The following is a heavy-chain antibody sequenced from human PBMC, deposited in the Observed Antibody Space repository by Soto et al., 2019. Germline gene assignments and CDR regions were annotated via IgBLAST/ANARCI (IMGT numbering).Heavy chain of an antibody. CDR1: GFTFSSYA. Sequence: PGGSLRLSCAASGFTFSSYAMHWVRQAPGKGLEWMAVISYDGSNKYYADSVKGRFTISRDNSKNTLYLQMNSLRAEDTAVYYCARDWGLRHGVGNFDYWGQGTLVTVSS. D-gene: IGHD2-8*01. CDR3: ARDWGLRHGVGNFDY. CDR2: ISYDGSNK. J-gene: IGHJ4*02. V-gene: IGHV3-30-3*01.